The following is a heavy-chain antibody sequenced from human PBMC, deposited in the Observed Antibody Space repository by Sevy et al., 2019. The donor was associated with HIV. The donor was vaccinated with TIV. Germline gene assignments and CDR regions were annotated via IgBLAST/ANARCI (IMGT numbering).Heavy chain of an antibody. CDR1: GFAFSNYYA. CDR2: ISYDGGDK. D-gene: IGHD4-17*01. J-gene: IGHJ6*02. Sequence: GGSLRLSCAASGFAFSNYYAMHWVRQAPGKGLEWVALISYDGGDKYYADSVKGRFTISRDNFKNILYLQMNSLTTEDTAVYYCARPRANYVDHYFFYAMDVWGQGTTVTVSS. V-gene: IGHV3-30-3*01. CDR3: ARPRANYVDHYFFYAMDV.